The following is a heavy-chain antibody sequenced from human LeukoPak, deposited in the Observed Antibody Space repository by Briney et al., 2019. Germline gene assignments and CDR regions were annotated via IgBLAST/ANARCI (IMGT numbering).Heavy chain of an antibody. V-gene: IGHV4-30-4*01. J-gene: IGHJ4*02. CDR3: ARGPIKTKNLDY. CDR2: IYYSGST. CDR1: GGSISSGDYY. D-gene: IGHD3-10*01. Sequence: SETLSLTCTVSGGSISSGDYYWSWIRQPPGKGLEWIGYIYYSGSTYYNPSLKSRVTISVDTSKNQFSLKLSSVTAADTAVYYCARGPIKTKNLDYWGQGTLVTVSS.